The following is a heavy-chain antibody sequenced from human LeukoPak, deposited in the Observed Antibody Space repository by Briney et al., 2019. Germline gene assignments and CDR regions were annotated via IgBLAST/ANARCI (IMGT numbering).Heavy chain of an antibody. CDR1: GGSISSSNW. Sequence: PSETLSLTCAVSGGSISSSNWWSWVRQPPGKGLEWIGEIYHSGSTNYNPSLKSRVTISVDKSKNQFSLKLRSVTAADTAVYYCARASSGPYGFDYWGQGTLVTVSS. V-gene: IGHV4-4*02. CDR2: IYHSGST. D-gene: IGHD3-22*01. J-gene: IGHJ4*02. CDR3: ARASSGPYGFDY.